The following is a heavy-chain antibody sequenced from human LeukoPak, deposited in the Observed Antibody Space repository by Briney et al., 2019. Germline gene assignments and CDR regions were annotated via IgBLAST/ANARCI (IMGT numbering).Heavy chain of an antibody. CDR1: GFTFSSYA. CDR2: ISSNGGST. Sequence: PGGSLRLSCSASGFTFSSYAMHWVRQAPGKGLEYVSAISSNGGSTYYADSEKGRFTISRDNSKNTLYLQMSSLRAEDTAVYYCVTLGMGGYFDYWGQGTLVTVSS. D-gene: IGHD7-27*01. CDR3: VTLGMGGYFDY. V-gene: IGHV3-64D*09. J-gene: IGHJ4*02.